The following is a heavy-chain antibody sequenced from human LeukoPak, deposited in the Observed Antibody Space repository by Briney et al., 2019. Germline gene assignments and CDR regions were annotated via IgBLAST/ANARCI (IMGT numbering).Heavy chain of an antibody. CDR3: AKSWLLLPIDY. D-gene: IGHD3-22*01. CDR1: GFTFSSYG. J-gene: IGHJ4*02. CDR2: IRYDGSNK. V-gene: IGHV3-30*02. Sequence: SGGSLRLSCAASGFTFSSYGMHWVRQAPGKGLEWVAFIRYDGSNKYYADSVKGRFTISRDNSKNTLYLQMNSLRAEDTAVYYCAKSWLLLPIDYWGQGTLVTVSS.